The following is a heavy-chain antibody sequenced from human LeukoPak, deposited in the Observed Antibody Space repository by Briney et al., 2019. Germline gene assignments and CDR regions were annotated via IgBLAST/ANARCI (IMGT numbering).Heavy chain of an antibody. V-gene: IGHV3-33*01. CDR2: IWYDGSNK. J-gene: IGHJ6*02. CDR3: TTHLIWFGELFSYGMDV. Sequence: GRSLRLSCAASGFTFSSYGMHWVRQAPGKGLEWVAVIWYDGSNKYYADSVKGRFTISRDNSKNTLYLQMNSLKTEDTAVYYCTTHLIWFGELFSYGMDVWGQGTTVTVSS. CDR1: GFTFSSYG. D-gene: IGHD3-10*01.